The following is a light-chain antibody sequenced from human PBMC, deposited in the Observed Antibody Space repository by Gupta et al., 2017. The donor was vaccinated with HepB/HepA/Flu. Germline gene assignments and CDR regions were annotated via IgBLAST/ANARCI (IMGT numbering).Light chain of an antibody. CDR1: QSVISSY. CDR3: QQFGSSQFT. Sequence: EIVLTQFPGTLSLSPGERATLSCRASQSVISSYLAWYQQKPGQAPKLLIYGASNRATGIPDRFSGRGSGTEFTLTSSRLEPEDFAVYYCQQFGSSQFTFGPGTKVDF. J-gene: IGKJ3*01. V-gene: IGKV3-20*01. CDR2: GAS.